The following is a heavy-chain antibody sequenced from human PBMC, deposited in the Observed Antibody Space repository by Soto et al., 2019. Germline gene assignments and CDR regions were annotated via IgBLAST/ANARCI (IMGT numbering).Heavy chain of an antibody. CDR2: MNPNSDNT. Sequence: QVQLVQSGAEVKKPGASVKVSCKASGYTFTSYDINWVRQATGQGLEWMGWMNPNSDNTGYAQKFQGRVTMTRNTSISTAYMELSSLRSEDTAVYYCARGINYYASGDDAFDIWGQGTMVTVSS. CDR1: GYTFTSYD. CDR3: ARGINYYASGDDAFDI. J-gene: IGHJ3*02. V-gene: IGHV1-8*01. D-gene: IGHD3-10*01.